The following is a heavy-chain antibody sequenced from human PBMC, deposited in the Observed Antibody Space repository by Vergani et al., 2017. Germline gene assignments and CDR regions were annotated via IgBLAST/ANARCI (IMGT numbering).Heavy chain of an antibody. V-gene: IGHV4-31*03. CDR1: GGSISSGGYY. D-gene: IGHD3-10*01. CDR2: IYYSGST. Sequence: QVQLQESGPGLVKPSQTLSLTCTVSGGSISSGGYYWSWIRQPPGKGLEWIGYIYYSGSTYYNPSLKSRVTISVDTSKNQFSLKLSSVTAADTAVYYCARAQPNFVGSGSYPFDYWGQGTLVTVSS. J-gene: IGHJ4*02. CDR3: ARAQPNFVGSGSYPFDY.